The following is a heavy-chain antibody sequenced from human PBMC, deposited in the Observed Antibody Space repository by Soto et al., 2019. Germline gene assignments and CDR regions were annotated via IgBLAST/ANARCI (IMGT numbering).Heavy chain of an antibody. Sequence: SETLSLTCTVSGGSISSYYWSWIRQPPGKGLEWIGYIYYSGSTNYNPSLKSRVTISVDTSKNQFSLKLSSVTAADTAVYYCARFRIAAAGTPYYYGMDVWGQGTTVTVSS. CDR1: GGSISSYY. CDR2: IYYSGST. J-gene: IGHJ6*02. V-gene: IGHV4-59*01. D-gene: IGHD6-13*01. CDR3: ARFRIAAAGTPYYYGMDV.